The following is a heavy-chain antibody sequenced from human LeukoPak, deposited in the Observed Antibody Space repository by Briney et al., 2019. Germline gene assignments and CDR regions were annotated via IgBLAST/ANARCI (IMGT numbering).Heavy chain of an antibody. D-gene: IGHD3-10*01. V-gene: IGHV3-7*01. Sequence: PGGSLRLSCAASGFPFSNYWMSWVRQAPGKGLEWVASIKQDGGEEFYVDSVKGRFSISRDNAKNSLYLQMNSLRAEDTAVYYCAREGPLLWFGELPLDYWGQGTLVTVSS. CDR1: GFPFSNYW. J-gene: IGHJ4*02. CDR3: AREGPLLWFGELPLDY. CDR2: IKQDGGEE.